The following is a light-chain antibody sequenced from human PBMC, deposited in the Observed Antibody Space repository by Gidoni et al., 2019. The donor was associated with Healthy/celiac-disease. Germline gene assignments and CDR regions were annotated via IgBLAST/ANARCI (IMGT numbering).Light chain of an antibody. CDR3: QQYNSPCT. J-gene: IGKJ1*01. CDR2: KAS. V-gene: IGKV1-5*03. Sequence: DIQMTPSPSTLSASVGDRVTITCRASQSISSWLAWYQQKPGKAPKLLIYKASSLESGVPSRFSGSGSGTEFTLTISSLQPDDFATYYCQQYNSPCTFGQGTKVEIK. CDR1: QSISSW.